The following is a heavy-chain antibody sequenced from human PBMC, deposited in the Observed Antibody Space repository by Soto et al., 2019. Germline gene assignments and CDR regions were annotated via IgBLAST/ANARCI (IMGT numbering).Heavy chain of an antibody. D-gene: IGHD2-8*01. V-gene: IGHV3-72*01. CDR1: VFTFSDHH. J-gene: IGHJ4*02. CDR3: ARLMGTSFDL. CDR2: ARNKANSYTT. Sequence: GGSLRVSCASSVFTFSDHHMYWVRQAPGKGLEWVGRARNKANSYTTAYAASVKGRFTTSRDDSKNSLSLQMNSLKSEDTAVYFCARLMGTSFDLWGQGTMVTVSS.